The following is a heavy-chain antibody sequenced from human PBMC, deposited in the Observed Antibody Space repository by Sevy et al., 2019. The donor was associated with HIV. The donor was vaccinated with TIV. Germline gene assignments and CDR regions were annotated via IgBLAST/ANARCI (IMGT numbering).Heavy chain of an antibody. CDR1: GFTFSTYN. J-gene: IGHJ4*02. D-gene: IGHD3-16*01. CDR3: ARDRLGGKFFDY. V-gene: IGHV3-21*01. CDR2: FSSSSTYI. Sequence: GGSLRLSCAGSGFTFSTYNMNWVRQAPGKGLEWVSSFSSSSTYIYYADFLKGRFTISRDNAKNSLYLQMNSLTAEDTAVYYCARDRLGGKFFDYWGQGTPVTVSS.